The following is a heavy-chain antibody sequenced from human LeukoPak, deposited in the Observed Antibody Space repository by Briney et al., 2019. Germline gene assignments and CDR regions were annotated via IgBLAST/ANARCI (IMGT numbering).Heavy chain of an antibody. CDR1: GGSFSGYY. Sequence: SETLSLTCAVYGGSFSGYYWSWIRQPPGKGLEWIGEINHSGSTNYDPCLKSRVTISVDTSKNQFSLKLSSVTAADTAVYYCARGSGYANDAFDIWGQGTMVTVSS. V-gene: IGHV4-34*01. D-gene: IGHD5-12*01. J-gene: IGHJ3*02. CDR2: INHSGST. CDR3: ARGSGYANDAFDI.